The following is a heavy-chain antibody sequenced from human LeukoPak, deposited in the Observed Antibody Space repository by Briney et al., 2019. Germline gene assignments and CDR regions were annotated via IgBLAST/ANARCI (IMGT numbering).Heavy chain of an antibody. D-gene: IGHD2-15*01. J-gene: IGHJ4*02. Sequence: ASVKVSCKASGYTFTSYYMHWVRQAPGQGLEWMGIINPSGGSTSYAQKFQGRVTITRDTSINTAYMELSSLTSEDTAVYYCARVDGSPDSWGQGTLVTVSS. CDR3: ARVDGSPDS. CDR2: INPSGGST. V-gene: IGHV1-46*01. CDR1: GYTFTSYY.